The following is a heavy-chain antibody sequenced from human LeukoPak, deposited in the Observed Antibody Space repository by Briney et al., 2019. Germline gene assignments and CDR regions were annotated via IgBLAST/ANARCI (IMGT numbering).Heavy chain of an antibody. Sequence: GGSLRLSCAASGFTFSSYSMNWVRQAPGKGLEWVSSISSSGSYIYYADSVKGRFTISRDNAKNSLYLQMNSLRAEDTAVYYCARDLVTMVRGLLYWGQGTLVTVSS. J-gene: IGHJ4*02. CDR2: ISSSGSYI. CDR1: GFTFSSYS. V-gene: IGHV3-21*01. CDR3: ARDLVTMVRGLLY. D-gene: IGHD3-10*01.